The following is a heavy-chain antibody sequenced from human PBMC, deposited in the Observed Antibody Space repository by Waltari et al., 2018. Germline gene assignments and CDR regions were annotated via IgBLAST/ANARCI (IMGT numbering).Heavy chain of an antibody. D-gene: IGHD1-7*01. V-gene: IGHV3-21*02. CDR1: GFTFNTYS. CDR2: ISSSSSYI. Sequence: EVQLVESGGGLVKPGGSLRLSCTASGFTFNTYSMNWVRQAPGKGLEWVSSISSSSSYIYYSDSVKGRFTISRDNARNSLYLQMNSLRAKDTAVYYCARNKVELDYWGQGTLVTVSS. J-gene: IGHJ4*02. CDR3: ARNKVELDY.